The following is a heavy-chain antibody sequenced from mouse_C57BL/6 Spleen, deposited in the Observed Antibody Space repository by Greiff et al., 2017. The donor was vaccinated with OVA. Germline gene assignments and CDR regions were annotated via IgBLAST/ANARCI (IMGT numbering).Heavy chain of an antibody. V-gene: IGHV2-6*02. CDR3: ARNYYSNYDYAMDY. Sequence: QVQLQQSGPGLVAPSQSLSITCTVSGFSLTSYGVHWVRQPPGKGLEWLVVIWSDGSTTYNSALKSRLSISKDNSKSQVFLKMNSLQTDDTAMYYCARNYYSNYDYAMDYWGQGTSVTVSS. J-gene: IGHJ4*01. D-gene: IGHD2-5*01. CDR2: IWSDGST. CDR1: GFSLTSYG.